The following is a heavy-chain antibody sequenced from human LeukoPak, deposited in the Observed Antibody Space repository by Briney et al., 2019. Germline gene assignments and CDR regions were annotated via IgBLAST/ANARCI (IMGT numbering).Heavy chain of an antibody. Sequence: GASVKVSCKASGYTFTGYYMHWVRQAPGQGLEWMGRINPNSGGTNYAQKFQGRVTMTRDTSISTAYMELSRLRSDDTAVYYCAWDKGDDSWSGYSYSFDYWGQGTLVTVSS. CDR2: INPNSGGT. J-gene: IGHJ4*02. CDR3: AWDKGDDSWSGYSYSFDY. CDR1: GYTFTGYY. V-gene: IGHV1-2*06. D-gene: IGHD3-3*01.